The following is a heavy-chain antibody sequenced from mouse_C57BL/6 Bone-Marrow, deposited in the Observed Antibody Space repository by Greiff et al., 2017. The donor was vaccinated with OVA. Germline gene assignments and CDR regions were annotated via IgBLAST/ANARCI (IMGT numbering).Heavy chain of an antibody. CDR3: ASYYYGFFDY. CDR1: GYTFTSYG. V-gene: IGHV1-81*01. CDR2: IYPRSGNT. Sequence: QVQLKQSGAELARPGASVKLSCKASGYTFTSYGISWVKQRTGQGLEWIGEIYPRSGNTYYTEKFKGKATLTADKSSSTAYMELRSLTSEDSAVYFCASYYYGFFDYWGQGTTLTVSS. J-gene: IGHJ2*01. D-gene: IGHD1-1*01.